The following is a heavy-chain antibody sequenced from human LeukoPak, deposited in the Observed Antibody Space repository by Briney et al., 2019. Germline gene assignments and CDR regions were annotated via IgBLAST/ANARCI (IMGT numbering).Heavy chain of an antibody. CDR2: IYSGGST. Sequence: GGSLRLSCAASVFTVSSNYMSWVRQAPGKGLEWVSVIYSGGSTYYADSVKGRFTISRDNSKNTLYLQMNSLRAEDTAVYYCARGYSSGWYPPLDAFDIWGQGTMVTVSS. CDR1: VFTVSSNY. CDR3: ARGYSSGWYPPLDAFDI. V-gene: IGHV3-66*02. D-gene: IGHD6-19*01. J-gene: IGHJ3*02.